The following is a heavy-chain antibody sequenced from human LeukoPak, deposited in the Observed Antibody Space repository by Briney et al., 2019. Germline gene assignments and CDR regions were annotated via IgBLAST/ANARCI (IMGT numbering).Heavy chain of an antibody. CDR2: ISGSGGST. V-gene: IGHV3-23*01. CDR1: GFTFSSYA. Sequence: GGSLRLSCAASGFTFSSYAMSWVRQAPGKGLEWVSAISGSGGSTYYADSVKGRFTISRDNSKNTLYLQMNSLRAEDTAVYYCAKDLGYCSGGSCYGYYFDYWGQGTLVTVYS. J-gene: IGHJ4*02. D-gene: IGHD2-15*01. CDR3: AKDLGYCSGGSCYGYYFDY.